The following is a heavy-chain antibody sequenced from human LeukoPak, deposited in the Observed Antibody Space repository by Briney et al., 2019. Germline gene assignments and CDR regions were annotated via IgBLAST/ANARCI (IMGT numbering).Heavy chain of an antibody. J-gene: IGHJ4*02. Sequence: PGGSLRLSCAASGFTFSTYAMSWVRQAPGKGLEWASAINDGGGYTYYADSVKGRFTISRDNSKNTLYLQMHSLRADDTALYYCAKAVAGRFDYWGQGALVTVSS. CDR1: GFTFSTYA. CDR3: AKAVAGRFDY. D-gene: IGHD6-19*01. V-gene: IGHV3-23*01. CDR2: INDGGGYT.